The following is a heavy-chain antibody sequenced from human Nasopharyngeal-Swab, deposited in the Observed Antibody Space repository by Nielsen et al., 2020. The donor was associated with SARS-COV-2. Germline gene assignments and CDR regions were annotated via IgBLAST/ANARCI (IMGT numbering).Heavy chain of an antibody. J-gene: IGHJ3*02. Sequence: GGSLRLSCVASGFTFEDYAMHWVRQAPGKGLEWVSGISWNSGSIGYADSVKGRFTISRDNAKNSLYLQMNSLRAEDTALYYCAKDSWGFDIWGQGTMVTVSS. V-gene: IGHV3-9*01. CDR2: ISWNSGSI. D-gene: IGHD7-27*01. CDR1: GFTFEDYA. CDR3: AKDSWGFDI.